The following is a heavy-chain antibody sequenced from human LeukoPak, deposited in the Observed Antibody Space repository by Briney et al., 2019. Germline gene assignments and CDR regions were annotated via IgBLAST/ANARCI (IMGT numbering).Heavy chain of an antibody. Sequence: ASVKVSCKASGYTFTSYYMHWVRQAPGQGLEWMGIINPGDGSTSYAEKFQGRVTMARDTSTSTVYMELSSLRSEDTAVYYCASLGYCSTTSCPEAFDYWGQGTLVTVSS. V-gene: IGHV1-46*01. CDR1: GYTFTSYY. J-gene: IGHJ4*02. D-gene: IGHD2-2*01. CDR3: ASLGYCSTTSCPEAFDY. CDR2: INPGDGST.